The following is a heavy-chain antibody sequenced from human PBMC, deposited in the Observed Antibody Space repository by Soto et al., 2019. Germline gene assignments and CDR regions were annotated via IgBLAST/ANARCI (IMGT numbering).Heavy chain of an antibody. D-gene: IGHD5-18*01. V-gene: IGHV4-59*01. CDR3: ARVDTAMVTPDY. CDR2: IYYSGST. CDR1: GGSISSYY. Sequence: PSETLTLTCTVSGGSISSYYWSWIRQPPGKGLEWIGYIYYSGSTNYNPSLKSRVTISVDTSKNQFSLKLSSVTAADTAVYYCARVDTAMVTPDYWGQGTLVTSPQ. J-gene: IGHJ4*02.